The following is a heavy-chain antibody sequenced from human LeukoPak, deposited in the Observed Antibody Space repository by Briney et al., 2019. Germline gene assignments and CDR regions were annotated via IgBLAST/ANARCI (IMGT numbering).Heavy chain of an antibody. J-gene: IGHJ4*02. V-gene: IGHV1-2*02. Sequence: GASVKVSCKASGYTFTGYFIHWVRQAPGQGLEWMGWINPNSGGTNYAQEFQGRVTMTRDTSISTAYMELSRLRSDDTAVYYCAISDYGGKSPPLDYWGQGTLVTVSS. CDR2: INPNSGGT. CDR3: AISDYGGKSPPLDY. CDR1: GYTFTGYF. D-gene: IGHD4-23*01.